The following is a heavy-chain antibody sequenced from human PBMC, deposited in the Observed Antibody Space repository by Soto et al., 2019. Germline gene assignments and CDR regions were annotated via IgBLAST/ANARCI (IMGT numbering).Heavy chain of an antibody. CDR1: GFTFSSYA. CDR3: AKDQFPPQPYPPGYSYGYVSVSFDY. Sequence: GGSLRLSCAASGFTFSSYAMSWVRQAPGKGLEWVSAISGSGGSTYYADSVKGRFTISRDNSKNTLYLQMNSLRAEDTAVYYCAKDQFPPQPYPPGYSYGYVSVSFDYWGQGTLVTVSS. D-gene: IGHD5-18*01. V-gene: IGHV3-23*01. CDR2: ISGSGGST. J-gene: IGHJ4*02.